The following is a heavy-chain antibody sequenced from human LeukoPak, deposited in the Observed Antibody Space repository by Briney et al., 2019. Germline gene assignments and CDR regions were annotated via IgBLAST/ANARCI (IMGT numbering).Heavy chain of an antibody. CDR1: GGSISSGGYY. V-gene: IGHV4-31*03. CDR3: ARVMRYDILTGNDAFDI. D-gene: IGHD3-9*01. Sequence: SETLSLTCTVSGGSISSGGYYWSWIRQHPGKGLEWIGYIHYSGSTYYNSSLKSRVTISVDTSKNQFSLKLSSVTAADTAVYYCARVMRYDILTGNDAFDIWGQGTMVTVSS. CDR2: IHYSGST. J-gene: IGHJ3*02.